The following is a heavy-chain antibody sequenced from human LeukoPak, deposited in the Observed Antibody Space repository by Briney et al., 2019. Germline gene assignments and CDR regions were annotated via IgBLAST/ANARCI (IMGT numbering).Heavy chain of an antibody. CDR1: GGSISSYY. CDR2: IYYSGST. CDR3: ARVRAARPRGGPWYFDL. Sequence: PSETLSLTCTVSGGSISSYYWSWIRQPPGKGLEWIGYIYYSGSTNYNPSLKSRVTISVDTSKNQFSLKLSSVTAADTAVYYCARVRAARPRGGPWYFDLWGRGTLVTVSS. D-gene: IGHD6-6*01. V-gene: IGHV4-59*01. J-gene: IGHJ2*01.